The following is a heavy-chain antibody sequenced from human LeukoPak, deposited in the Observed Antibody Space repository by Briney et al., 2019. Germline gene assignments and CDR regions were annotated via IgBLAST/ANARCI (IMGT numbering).Heavy chain of an antibody. J-gene: IGHJ6*03. D-gene: IGHD4-11*01. CDR2: IHYSGST. Sequence: SETLSLTCTVSGGSISSYYWSWIRQSPGRGLEWIGYIHYSGSTNYNPSLKSRVTMSVDTSKNRFSLRLRSVTAADTAVYYCARHLTTVTSIRYYYYFMDVWGKGTTVTVSS. V-gene: IGHV4-59*01. CDR1: GGSISSYY. CDR3: ARHLTTVTSIRYYYYFMDV.